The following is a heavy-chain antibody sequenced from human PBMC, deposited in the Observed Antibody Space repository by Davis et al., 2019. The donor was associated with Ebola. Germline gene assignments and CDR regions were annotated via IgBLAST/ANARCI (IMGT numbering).Heavy chain of an antibody. J-gene: IGHJ4*02. CDR1: GGSISSHY. CDR3: ASGKAKWEPQPYFDY. V-gene: IGHV4-59*08. D-gene: IGHD1-26*01. Sequence: SETLSLTCTVSGGSISSHYWSWIRQPPGKGLEWIGYIYYSGITNYNPSLKSRVTISVDTSKNQFSLKLSSVTAADTAVYYCASGKAKWEPQPYFDYWGQGTLVTVSS. CDR2: IYYSGIT.